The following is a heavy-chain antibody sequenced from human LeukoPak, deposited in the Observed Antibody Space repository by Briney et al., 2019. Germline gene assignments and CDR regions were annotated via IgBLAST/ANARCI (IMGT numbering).Heavy chain of an antibody. J-gene: IGHJ6*03. CDR1: GGSISSSSYY. V-gene: IGHV4-39*01. CDR2: IYYSGST. Sequence: PSETLSLTCTVSGGSISSSSYYWGWIRQPPGKGLEWIGSIYYSGSTYYNPSLKSRVTISVDTSKNQFSLKLSSVTAADTAVYYCARLPDCSSTSCYHYYYYYMDVWGKGTTVTVSS. CDR3: ARLPDCSSTSCYHYYYYYMDV. D-gene: IGHD2-2*01.